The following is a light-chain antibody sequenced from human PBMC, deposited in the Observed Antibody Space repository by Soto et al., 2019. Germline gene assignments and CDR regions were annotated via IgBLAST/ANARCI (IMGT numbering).Light chain of an antibody. CDR3: QQRSNWPVT. Sequence: EILMTQSPATLSFSPGERATLSCRASQRVSPNVAWYQQRPGQAPRLLIYGASTRATGIPGRFSGSGSGTEFTLTISSLEPEDFAVYYCQQRSNWPVTFGQGTRLEIK. CDR2: GAS. CDR1: QRVSPN. V-gene: IGKV3-11*01. J-gene: IGKJ5*01.